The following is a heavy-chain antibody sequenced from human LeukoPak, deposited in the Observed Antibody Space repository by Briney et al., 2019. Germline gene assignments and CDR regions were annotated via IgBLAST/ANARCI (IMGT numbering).Heavy chain of an antibody. Sequence: PGGSLRLSCAASGFTFSSYGMYWARQAPSKGLEWVVSILYDGSNKFYLDSVKGRFTISRDNSRNTLYLQMNSLRAEDTAVYYCARLTGWDNYYSYMDVWGKGTTVTVSS. CDR1: GFTFSSYG. CDR2: ILYDGSNK. D-gene: IGHD6-19*01. V-gene: IGHV3-30*02. CDR3: ARLTGWDNYYSYMDV. J-gene: IGHJ6*03.